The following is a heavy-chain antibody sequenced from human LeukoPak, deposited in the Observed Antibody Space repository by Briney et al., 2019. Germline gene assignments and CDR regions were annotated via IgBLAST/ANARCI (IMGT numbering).Heavy chain of an antibody. J-gene: IGHJ4*02. D-gene: IGHD4-17*01. CDR3: ARVPGWTVSHFDY. CDR2: ISAYNGNT. Sequence: ASVKVSCKASGYTFTSYGISWVRQAAGQGLDGMGWISAYNGNTNYAQKLQGRVTMTTDTSTSTAYLELRSLISDDTAVYYCARVPGWTVSHFDYWGQGTMVTVSS. V-gene: IGHV1-18*01. CDR1: GYTFTSYG.